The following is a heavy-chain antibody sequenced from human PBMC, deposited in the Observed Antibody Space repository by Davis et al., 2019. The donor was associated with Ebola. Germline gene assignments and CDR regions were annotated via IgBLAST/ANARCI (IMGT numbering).Heavy chain of an antibody. J-gene: IGHJ5*02. CDR1: GYTFTGYY. CDR3: ARGGRRAAAGTRVNWFDP. V-gene: IGHV1-2*02. Sequence: ASVQVSCQASGYTFTGYYMHWVRQAPGQGLEWMGWINPNSGGTNYAQKFQGRVTMTRDTSISTAYMELSRLRSDDTAVYYCARGGRRAAAGTRVNWFDPWGQGTLVTVSS. CDR2: INPNSGGT. D-gene: IGHD6-13*01.